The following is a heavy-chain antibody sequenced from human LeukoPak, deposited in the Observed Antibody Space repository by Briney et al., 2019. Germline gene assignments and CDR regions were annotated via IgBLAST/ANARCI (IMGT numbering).Heavy chain of an antibody. Sequence: SETLSLTCTVSGGSISSYYWSWIRQPPGKGLEWIGYIYYSGSTNYNPSLKSRVTISVDTSKNQFSLKLSFVTTADTAVYYCARALGYCSGGSCTRGYNWFDPWGQGTLVTVPS. D-gene: IGHD2-15*01. CDR2: IYYSGST. J-gene: IGHJ5*02. V-gene: IGHV4-59*08. CDR1: GGSISSYY. CDR3: ARALGYCSGGSCTRGYNWFDP.